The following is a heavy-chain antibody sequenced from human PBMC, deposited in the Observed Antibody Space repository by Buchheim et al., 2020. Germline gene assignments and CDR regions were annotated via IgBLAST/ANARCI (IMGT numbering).Heavy chain of an antibody. CDR2: IYHGGTT. CDR3: ARVTDILNGYYVDY. CDR1: GADISRGNW. J-gene: IGHJ4*02. D-gene: IGHD3-9*01. Sequence: QVQLEESGPGLVKPSGTLSLTCAVSGADISRGNWWSWVRQPPGRGLEWIGEIYHGGTTNYNPSLQSRVPISLDQSTNQFSLNLRSVTAADTAVYFCARVTDILNGYYVDYWGQGT. V-gene: IGHV4-4*02.